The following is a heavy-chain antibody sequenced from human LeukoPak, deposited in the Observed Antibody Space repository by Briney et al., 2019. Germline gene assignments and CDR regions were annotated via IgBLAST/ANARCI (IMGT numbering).Heavy chain of an antibody. CDR2: IYYSGST. Sequence: PSETLSLTRTVSGGSISSSSYYWGWIRQPPGEGLGWIGSIYYSGSTYYNPSLKSRVTISVDTSKNQFSLKLSSVTAADTAVYYCARQGVVRMVYASLDWFDPWGQGTLVTVSS. V-gene: IGHV4-39*01. CDR3: ARQGVVRMVYASLDWFDP. D-gene: IGHD2-8*01. J-gene: IGHJ5*02. CDR1: GGSISSSSYY.